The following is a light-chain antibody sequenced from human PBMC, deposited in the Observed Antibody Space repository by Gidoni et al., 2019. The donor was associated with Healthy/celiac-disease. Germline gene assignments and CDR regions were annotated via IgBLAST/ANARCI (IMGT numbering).Light chain of an antibody. CDR3: MIWHSSAVV. Sequence: LTCTLRSGINVGTYRIYWYQQKPGSPPQYLLRYKSDSDKQQGSGVPSRFSGSKDASANAGILLISGLQSEDEADYYCMIWHSSAVVFGGGTKLTVL. CDR2: YKSDSDK. J-gene: IGLJ2*01. CDR1: SGINVGTYR. V-gene: IGLV5-45*01.